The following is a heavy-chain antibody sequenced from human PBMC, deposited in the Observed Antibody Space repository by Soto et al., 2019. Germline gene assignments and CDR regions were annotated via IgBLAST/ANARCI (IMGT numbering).Heavy chain of an antibody. CDR2: IHTDKGTT. D-gene: IGHD3-3*01. V-gene: IGHV1-3*04. CDR3: AREYHFWSPQNLFDP. Sequence: ASVKVSCKASGYNFGNYAMHWVRQAPGQRPEWMGRIHTDKGTTRYSEKFQGRVTLTRDTSATTAYLELSSLRSEDTAVYFCAREYHFWSPQNLFDPWGQGTPVTVSS. J-gene: IGHJ5*02. CDR1: GYNFGNYA.